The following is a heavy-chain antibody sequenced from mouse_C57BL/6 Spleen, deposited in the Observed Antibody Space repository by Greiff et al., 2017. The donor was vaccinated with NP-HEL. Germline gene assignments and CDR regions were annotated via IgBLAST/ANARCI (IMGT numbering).Heavy chain of an antibody. D-gene: IGHD3-2*02. CDR1: GYTFTDYN. V-gene: IGHV1-22*01. Sequence: EVKLVESGPELVKPGASVKMSCKASGYTFTDYNMHWVKQSHGKSLEWIGYINPNNGGTSYNQKFKGKATLTVNKSSSTAYMELRSLTSEDSAVYYCARRLNWAMDYWGQGTSVTVSS. CDR3: ARRLNWAMDY. J-gene: IGHJ4*01. CDR2: INPNNGGT.